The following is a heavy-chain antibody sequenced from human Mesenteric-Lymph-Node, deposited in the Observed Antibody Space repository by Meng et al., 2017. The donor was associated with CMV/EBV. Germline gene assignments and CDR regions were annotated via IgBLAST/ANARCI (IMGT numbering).Heavy chain of an antibody. D-gene: IGHD6-13*01. Sequence: GGSLRLSCAASGFTFDTYALSWVRQAPGKGLEWVSVIYSGDSGTHYADSVKGRFTISRDNSRNTLYLQMNSLRAEDTAVYYCARGNLAAAGGYWGQGTLVTVSS. CDR2: IYSGDSGT. CDR1: GFTFDTYA. CDR3: ARGNLAAAGGY. V-gene: IGHV3-23*03. J-gene: IGHJ4*02.